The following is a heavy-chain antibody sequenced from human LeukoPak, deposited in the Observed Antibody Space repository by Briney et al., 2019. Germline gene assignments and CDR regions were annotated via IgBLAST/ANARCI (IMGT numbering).Heavy chain of an antibody. V-gene: IGHV3-23*01. D-gene: IGHD3-3*01. CDR1: GFTFSSYA. J-gene: IGHJ4*02. CDR2: ISGSGGST. CDR3: AKGPDYDFWSGYPYYFDY. Sequence: PGGSLRLSCAASGFTFSSYAMSWVRQAPGKGLEWVSAISGSGGSTYYADSVKGRFTISRDNSKNTLYLQMNSLRAEDTAVYYCAKGPDYDFWSGYPYYFDYWAREPWSPSPQ.